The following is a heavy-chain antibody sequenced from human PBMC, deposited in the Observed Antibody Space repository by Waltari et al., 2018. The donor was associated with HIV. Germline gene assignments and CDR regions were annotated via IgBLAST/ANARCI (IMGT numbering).Heavy chain of an antibody. D-gene: IGHD2-21*02. Sequence: QVQLVASGGGVVQPGRSLRLPCAVSVFTFSSYGMHWVCQAPGKGLEWVAVISYDGSNKDYADSVKGRFTISRDNSKNTLYLQMNSLRAEDTAVYYCAKEVVTHYYYYGMDVWGQGTTVTVSS. J-gene: IGHJ6*02. V-gene: IGHV3-30*18. CDR3: AKEVVTHYYYYGMDV. CDR2: ISYDGSNK. CDR1: VFTFSSYG.